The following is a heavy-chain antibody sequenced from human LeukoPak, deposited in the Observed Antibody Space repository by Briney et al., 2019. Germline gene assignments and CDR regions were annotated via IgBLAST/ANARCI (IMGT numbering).Heavy chain of an antibody. J-gene: IGHJ5*02. CDR2: IYWDDYN. Sequence: ESGPTLLNPPQPLTLTCTFSGFSLSTSGVGGGWIRQPPVKALEWLAVIYWDDYNRYIPSLRNRLTITNDTSKTQVVLKMTNMDPVDTATYYCAHRRYTAGYNWFDHWGQGTLVTVSS. V-gene: IGHV2-5*02. CDR3: AHRRYTAGYNWFDH. CDR1: GFSLSTSGVG. D-gene: IGHD5-18*01.